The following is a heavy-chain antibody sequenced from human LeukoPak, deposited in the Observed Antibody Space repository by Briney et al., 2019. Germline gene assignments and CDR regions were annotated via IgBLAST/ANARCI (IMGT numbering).Heavy chain of an antibody. CDR3: ASSYGDINWFDP. V-gene: IGHV4-31*03. CDR2: IYYSGST. J-gene: IGHJ5*02. D-gene: IGHD4-17*01. CDR1: GGSISSGGYY. Sequence: SETLSLTCTVSGGSISSGGYYWSWIRQHPGKGLEWIGYIYYSGSTYYNPSLKSRVTISVDTSKNQFSLKLSSVTAADTAVYYCASSYGDINWFDPWGQGTLVTVSS.